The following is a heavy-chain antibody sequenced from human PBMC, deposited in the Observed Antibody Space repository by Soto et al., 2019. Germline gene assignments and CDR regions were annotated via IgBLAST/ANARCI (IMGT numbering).Heavy chain of an antibody. J-gene: IGHJ4*02. CDR2: IYYSGST. CDR3: ARDRAYYYDSSGPL. Sequence: PSETLSLTCTVSGGSISSGDYYWSWIRQPPGKGLEWIGHIYYSGSTYYNPSLKSRVTISVDTSKNQFSLKLSSVTAADTAVYYCARDRAYYYDSSGPLWGQGTLVTVSS. V-gene: IGHV4-30-4*01. D-gene: IGHD3-22*01. CDR1: GGSISSGDYY.